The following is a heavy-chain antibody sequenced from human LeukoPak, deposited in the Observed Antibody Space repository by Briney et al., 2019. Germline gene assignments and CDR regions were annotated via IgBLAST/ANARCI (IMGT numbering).Heavy chain of an antibody. Sequence: GESLKISCKCSGYRFTSYWIGWVRQMPGKGLEWMGIIYPGDSDTRYSPSFQAQVTISADKSINTAYLQWSSLKASDTAIYYCARLLRLGRNSFDPWGQGTLVTVSS. CDR2: IYPGDSDT. J-gene: IGHJ5*02. CDR3: ARLLRLGRNSFDP. V-gene: IGHV5-51*01. CDR1: GYRFTSYW. D-gene: IGHD6-19*01.